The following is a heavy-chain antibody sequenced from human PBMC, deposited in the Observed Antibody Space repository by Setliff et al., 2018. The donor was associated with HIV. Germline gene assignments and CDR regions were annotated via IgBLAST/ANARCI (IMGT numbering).Heavy chain of an antibody. D-gene: IGHD3-3*01. J-gene: IGHJ3*02. Sequence: GGSLRLSCAASGFTFSSHWMSWVRQAPGKGLEWVANIKQDGSERYYVDSVKGRFTISRDNTNNSLYLHMNSLRAEDTAVYYCARAAAYFNFWTGYHPHAFDIWGQGTMVTVSS. V-gene: IGHV3-7*01. CDR2: IKQDGSER. CDR1: GFTFSSHW. CDR3: ARAAAYFNFWTGYHPHAFDI.